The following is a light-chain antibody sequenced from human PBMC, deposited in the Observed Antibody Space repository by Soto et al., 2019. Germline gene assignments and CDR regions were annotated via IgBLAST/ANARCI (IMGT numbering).Light chain of an antibody. CDR1: QTITTS. J-gene: IGKJ1*01. CDR2: KAS. CDR3: QQYDSYSLRT. Sequence: DIQMTQSPSTLSASVGDRVTITCRASQTITTSLAWYQQKPGKAPKLLIYKASSLESGVPSRFSGSGSGTEFTLTISSLQPDDVATYCCQQYDSYSLRTFGQGTKVEI. V-gene: IGKV1-5*03.